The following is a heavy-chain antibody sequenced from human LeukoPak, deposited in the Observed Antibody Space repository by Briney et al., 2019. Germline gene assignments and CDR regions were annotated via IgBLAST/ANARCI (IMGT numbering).Heavy chain of an antibody. D-gene: IGHD1-26*01. J-gene: IGHJ4*02. CDR1: GGSIGSTRYY. V-gene: IGHV4-39*07. CDR2: INHSGST. CDR3: ASGELGYYFDY. Sequence: PSETLSLTCTVSGGSIGSTRYYWGWIRQPPGTGLEWIGEINHSGSTNYNPSLKSRVTISVDTSKNQFSLKLSSVTAADTAVYYCASGELGYYFDYWGQGTLVTVSS.